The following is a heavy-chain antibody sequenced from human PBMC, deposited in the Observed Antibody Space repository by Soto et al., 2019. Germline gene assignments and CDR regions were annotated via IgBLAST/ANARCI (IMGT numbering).Heavy chain of an antibody. J-gene: IGHJ5*02. V-gene: IGHV1-3*01. D-gene: IGHD3-16*02. CDR1: RYTFSNYI. Sequence: QDQFVQSGAEVKKPGASVKVSCKTSRYTFSNYIIHWVRQAPGLGLEWMGWVSADNGGSKLSQKFQGRVTMSRDTFANTVYMELTSLRYEDTAVYYCAGVQYYDSVWGCHRPDRSYFDPWGQGTLVTVSS. CDR3: AGVQYYDSVWGCHRPDRSYFDP. CDR2: VSADNGGS.